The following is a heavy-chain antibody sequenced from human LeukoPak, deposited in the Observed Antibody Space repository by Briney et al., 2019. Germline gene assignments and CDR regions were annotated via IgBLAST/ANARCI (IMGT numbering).Heavy chain of an antibody. V-gene: IGHV4-39*07. Sequence: PSETLSLTCTVSGGSISSVSYYWGWIRQPPGKGLEWIGSIYFSGSTYYNPSLRSRVTISVDTSKNQFSLKLSSVTAADTAVYYCARDQGLERSFDYWGQGTLVTVSS. CDR2: IYFSGST. CDR1: GGSISSVSYY. D-gene: IGHD1-1*01. CDR3: ARDQGLERSFDY. J-gene: IGHJ4*02.